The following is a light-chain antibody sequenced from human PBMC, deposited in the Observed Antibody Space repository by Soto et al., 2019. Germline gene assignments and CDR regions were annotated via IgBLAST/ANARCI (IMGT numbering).Light chain of an antibody. J-gene: IGLJ2*01. V-gene: IGLV2-14*01. CDR2: EVS. CDR1: SSDVGGYNY. CDR3: QAWDSVSDVV. Sequence: QSALTQPASVSGSPGQSITISCTGTSSDVGGYNYVSWYQQHPGKAPKLMIYEVSNRPSGVSNRFSGSKSGNTASLTISGLQAEDEADYYCQAWDSVSDVVFGGGTKVTVL.